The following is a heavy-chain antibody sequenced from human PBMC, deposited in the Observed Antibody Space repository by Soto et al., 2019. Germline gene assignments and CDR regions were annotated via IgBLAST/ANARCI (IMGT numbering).Heavy chain of an antibody. Sequence: APVKASCKASRYTINSNGISWARQAPGQGLEWMGWISAYNGNTNYAQKLQGRVTITRDTSASTAYMELNSLRAEDTALYYCVRDQDTCGQAVFDSWGQGTLVTVSS. J-gene: IGHJ4*02. CDR2: ISAYNGNT. V-gene: IGHV1-18*01. CDR1: RYTINSNG. CDR3: VRDQDTCGQAVFDS. D-gene: IGHD2-15*01.